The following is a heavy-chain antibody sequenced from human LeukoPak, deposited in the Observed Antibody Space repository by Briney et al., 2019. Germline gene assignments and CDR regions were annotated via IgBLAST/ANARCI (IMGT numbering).Heavy chain of an antibody. CDR1: EFTFDDYA. V-gene: IGHV3-9*01. Sequence: GGYLRLSCTAAEFTFDDYAVHWVRQAPWKGLEWVSGISWNSGSIGYADSVKGRFTISRDNAKNSLYLQMNSLRAEDTALYYCAKDKDSSGYRRGIFDYWGQGTLVTVSS. D-gene: IGHD3-22*01. CDR2: ISWNSGSI. CDR3: AKDKDSSGYRRGIFDY. J-gene: IGHJ4*02.